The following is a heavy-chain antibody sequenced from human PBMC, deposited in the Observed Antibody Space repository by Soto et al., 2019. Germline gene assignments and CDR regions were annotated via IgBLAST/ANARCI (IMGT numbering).Heavy chain of an antibody. CDR2: INHSGST. Sequence: QVQLQQWGAGLLKPSETLSLTCAVYGGSFSGYYWSWIRQPPGKGLEWIGEINHSGSTNYNPSLKSRVTILVDTSKNQFSLKLSSVTAADTAVYYCASLIVPATANWFDPWGQGTLVTVSS. CDR1: GGSFSGYY. V-gene: IGHV4-34*01. CDR3: ASLIVPATANWFDP. D-gene: IGHD2-2*01. J-gene: IGHJ5*02.